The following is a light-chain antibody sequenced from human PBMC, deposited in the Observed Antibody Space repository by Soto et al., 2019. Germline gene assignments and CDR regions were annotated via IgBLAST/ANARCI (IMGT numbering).Light chain of an antibody. CDR3: SSYTSTNTVI. J-gene: IGLJ2*01. V-gene: IGLV2-14*03. CDR2: DVS. CDR1: SSDVGGYNY. Sequence: QSALTQPASVSGSPGQSITISCTGTSSDVGGYNYVSWYQHHPGKAPKLMIYDVSNRPSGVSNRFSGSKSGNTASLTISGLQAEDEADYYCSSYTSTNTVIFGGGPKLTVL.